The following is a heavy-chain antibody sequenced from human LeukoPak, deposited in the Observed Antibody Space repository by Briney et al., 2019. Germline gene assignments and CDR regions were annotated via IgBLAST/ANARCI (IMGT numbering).Heavy chain of an antibody. CDR2: IWYDGSNK. CDR3: ARGRVFLDY. V-gene: IGHV3-33*01. CDR1: GSTFSSYG. J-gene: IGHJ4*02. Sequence: GGSLRLSCAASGSTFSSYGMHWVRQAPGKGLEWVAVIWYDGSNKYHADSVKGRFTISRDNSKNTLYLQMNSLRAEDTAVYYCARGRVFLDYWGQGTLVTVSS.